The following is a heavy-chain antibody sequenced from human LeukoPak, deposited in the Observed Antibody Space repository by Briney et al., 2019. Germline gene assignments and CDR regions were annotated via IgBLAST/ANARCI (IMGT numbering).Heavy chain of an antibody. CDR1: GFTFSSYS. CDR2: ISSSSSYI. V-gene: IGHV3-21*01. D-gene: IGHD3-10*01. CDR3: ARSGVGLLWFGDGY. Sequence: PGGSLRLFCAASGFTFSSYSMNWVRQAPGKGLEWVSSISSSSSYIYYADSVKGRFTISRDNAKNSLYLQMNSLRAEDTAVYYCARSGVGLLWFGDGYWGQGTLVTVSS. J-gene: IGHJ4*02.